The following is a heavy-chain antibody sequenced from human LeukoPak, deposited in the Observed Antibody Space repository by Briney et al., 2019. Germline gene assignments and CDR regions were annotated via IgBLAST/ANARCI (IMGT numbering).Heavy chain of an antibody. Sequence: GGSLRLSCAASGFTFSSYAMSWVRQAPGKGLEWVSAISGSGGSTYYADSVKGRFTISRGNSKNTLYLKMNSLRAEDTAVYYCAKESALMVQIPFDYWGQGTLVTVSS. J-gene: IGHJ4*02. CDR1: GFTFSSYA. CDR2: ISGSGGST. D-gene: IGHD2-8*01. V-gene: IGHV3-23*01. CDR3: AKESALMVQIPFDY.